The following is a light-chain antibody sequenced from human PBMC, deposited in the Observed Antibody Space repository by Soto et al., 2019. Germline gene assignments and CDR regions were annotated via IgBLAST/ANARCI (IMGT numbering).Light chain of an antibody. CDR1: QSVKNN. CDR3: QQGHNWPLT. J-gene: IGKJ2*01. Sequence: EIVMTQSPATLSVFPGEGATLSCRASQSVKNNLAWYQQKRGQPPRLLIYGASTRATGVPARFTGSGSGSEFTLTISGLQSEDFAVYYCQQGHNWPLTFGQGTRLEI. CDR2: GAS. V-gene: IGKV3-15*01.